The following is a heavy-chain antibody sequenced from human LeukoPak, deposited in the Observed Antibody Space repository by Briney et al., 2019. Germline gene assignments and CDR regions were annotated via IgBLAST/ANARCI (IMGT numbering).Heavy chain of an antibody. CDR3: ARDRRHDYGDYGHYGMDV. CDR1: GGSISSYY. CDR2: IYYSGST. D-gene: IGHD4-17*01. Sequence: SETLSLTCTVSGGSISSYYWSWIRQPPGKGLEWIGYIYYSGSTNYSPSLKSRVTISVDTSKNQFSLKLSSVTAADTAVYYCARDRRHDYGDYGHYGMDVWGQGTTVTVSS. J-gene: IGHJ6*02. V-gene: IGHV4-59*12.